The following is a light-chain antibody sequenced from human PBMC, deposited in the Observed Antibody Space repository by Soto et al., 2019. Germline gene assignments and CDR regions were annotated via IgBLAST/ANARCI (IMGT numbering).Light chain of an antibody. CDR3: SSYISGSVV. V-gene: IGLV2-14*03. CDR1: GSDVGSFHY. CDR2: DVS. J-gene: IGLJ2*01. Sequence: QSALTQPASVSGSPGQSITISCTGTGSDVGSFHYVSGYQQHPGKAPQLMIFDVSNRPSGVSIRFSGSKSGNTASLTISGLQAEDEADYYCSSYISGSVVFGGGTKVTVL.